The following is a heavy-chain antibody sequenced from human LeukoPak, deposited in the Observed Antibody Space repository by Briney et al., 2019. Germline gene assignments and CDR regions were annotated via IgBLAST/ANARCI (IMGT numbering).Heavy chain of an antibody. V-gene: IGHV3-74*01. Sequence: PGGSLRLSCAASGFTFNTYWTHWVRQAPGKGLVWVSHINSDGSSTNYADSVKGRFTISRDNAKNTLYLQMNSLRAEDTAVYYCSSSITIYGVVSRFDYWGQGTLVTVSS. CDR2: INSDGSST. CDR3: SSSITIYGVVSRFDY. CDR1: GFTFNTYW. J-gene: IGHJ4*02. D-gene: IGHD3-3*01.